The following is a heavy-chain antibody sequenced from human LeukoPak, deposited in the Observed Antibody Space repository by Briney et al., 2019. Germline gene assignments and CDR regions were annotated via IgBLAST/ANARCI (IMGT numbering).Heavy chain of an antibody. CDR1: GFTFSSYW. Sequence: PGGSLRLSCIASGFTFSSYWMSWVRQAPGKGLEWVANIKQEGSEKYYVDSVKGRFTISRDNAKNSLSLQMNSLRAEDTALYYCARDRNYDSSGYYYPYFDYWGQGTLVTVSS. V-gene: IGHV3-7*05. D-gene: IGHD3-22*01. CDR3: ARDRNYDSSGYYYPYFDY. J-gene: IGHJ4*02. CDR2: IKQEGSEK.